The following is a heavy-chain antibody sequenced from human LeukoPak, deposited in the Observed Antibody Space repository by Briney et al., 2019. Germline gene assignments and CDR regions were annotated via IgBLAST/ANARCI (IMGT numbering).Heavy chain of an antibody. CDR2: IKSKTDGETT. V-gene: IGHV3-15*01. CDR1: RFTFSNAW. D-gene: IGHD3-10*01. CDR3: TTDPNMVRGVMLSPLDY. J-gene: IGHJ4*02. Sequence: GGSLTLSCAASRFTFSNAWMSWVRQAPGKGLEWVGRIKSKTDGETTDYAAPVKGRFTISRDDSKNTLYLQMNSLKTEDTAVYYCTTDPNMVRGVMLSPLDYWGQGTLVTVSS.